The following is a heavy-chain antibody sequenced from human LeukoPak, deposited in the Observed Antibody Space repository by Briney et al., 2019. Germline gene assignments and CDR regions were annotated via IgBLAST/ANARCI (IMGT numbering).Heavy chain of an antibody. J-gene: IGHJ4*02. V-gene: IGHV3-30*02. CDR3: ARDPQDNNYLLDY. D-gene: IGHD4-11*01. Sequence: GGSLRLSCTASGFTFSTHHMHWVRQAPGTGLEWVAFIRYDGDSILYADSVKGRFAASRDNSKTTLYLQMNSLRPGDTAVYYCARDPQDNNYLLDYWGQGTLVTVSS. CDR2: IRYDGDSI. CDR1: GFTFSTHH.